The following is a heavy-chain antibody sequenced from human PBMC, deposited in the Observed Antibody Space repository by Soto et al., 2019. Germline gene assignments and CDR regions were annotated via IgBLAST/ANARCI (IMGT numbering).Heavy chain of an antibody. CDR3: ARAVRGVGVVNFFGWFDP. V-gene: IGHV3-23*01. CDR1: GFTFSSYA. Sequence: EVQLLESGGGLVQPGGSLRLSCAASGFTFSSYAMSWVRQAPGKGLEWVSAISGSGGSTYYADSVKGRFTISRDNSKNTLYLQMNSLRAEDTAVYYCARAVRGVGVVNFFGWFDPWGQGTLVTVSS. CDR2: ISGSGGST. D-gene: IGHD3-3*01. J-gene: IGHJ5*02.